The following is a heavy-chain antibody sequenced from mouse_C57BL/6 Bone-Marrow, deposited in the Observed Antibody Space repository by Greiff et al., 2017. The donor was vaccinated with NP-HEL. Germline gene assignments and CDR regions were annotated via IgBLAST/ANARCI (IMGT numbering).Heavy chain of an antibody. CDR2: INPNNGGT. Sequence: EVQLQQSGPELVKPGASVKISCKASGYTFTDYYMNWVKQSHGKSLEWIGDINPNNGGTSYNQKFKGKATLTVDKSSSTAYRELRSLTSEDSAVYYCARYPIYYGYADVYFDYWGQGTTLTVSS. D-gene: IGHD2-2*01. CDR1: GYTFTDYY. J-gene: IGHJ2*01. CDR3: ARYPIYYGYADVYFDY. V-gene: IGHV1-26*01.